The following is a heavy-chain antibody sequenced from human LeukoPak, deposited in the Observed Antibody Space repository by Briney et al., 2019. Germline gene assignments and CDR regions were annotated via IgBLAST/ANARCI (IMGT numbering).Heavy chain of an antibody. D-gene: IGHD6-19*01. Sequence: PSETLSLTCAVYGGSFSGYYWSWIRQPPGKGLEWIGEINHSGSTNYNPSLKSRVTISVDTSKNQFSLKLSSVTAADTAVYYCARDVAGEALEWYFDLWGRGTLVTVSS. CDR3: ARDVAGEALEWYFDL. J-gene: IGHJ2*01. V-gene: IGHV4-34*01. CDR1: GGSFSGYY. CDR2: INHSGST.